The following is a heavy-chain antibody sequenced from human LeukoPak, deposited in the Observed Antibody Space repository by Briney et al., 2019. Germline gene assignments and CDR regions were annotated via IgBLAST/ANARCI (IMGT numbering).Heavy chain of an antibody. CDR2: INPNSGGT. CDR1: GGTFSSYA. J-gene: IGHJ5*02. D-gene: IGHD6-19*01. CDR3: TIAVAASYNWFDP. V-gene: IGHV1-2*02. Sequence: ASVKVSCKASGGTFSSYAISWVRQAPGQGLEWMGWINPNSGGTNYAQKFQGRVTMTRDTSISTAYMELSRLRSDDTAVYYCTIAVAASYNWFDPWGQGTLVTVSS.